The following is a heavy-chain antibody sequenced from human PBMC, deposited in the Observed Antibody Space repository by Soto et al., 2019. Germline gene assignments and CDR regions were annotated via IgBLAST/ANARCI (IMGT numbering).Heavy chain of an antibody. CDR2: INPNSGGT. V-gene: IGHV1-2*04. CDR1: GYTFTGYY. CDR3: AGGGAYSYGWFDP. D-gene: IGHD5-18*01. J-gene: IGHJ5*02. Sequence: ASVKVSCKASGYTFTGYYMHWVRQAPGQGLEWMGWINPNSGGTNYAQKFQGWVTMTRDTSISTAYMELSRLRSDDTAVYYCAGGGAYSYGWFDPWGQGTLVTVSS.